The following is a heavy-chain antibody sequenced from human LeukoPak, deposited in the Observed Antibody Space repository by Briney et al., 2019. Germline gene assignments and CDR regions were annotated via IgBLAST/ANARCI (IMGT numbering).Heavy chain of an antibody. J-gene: IGHJ3*01. CDR2: IRGDGGQT. V-gene: IGHV3-7*01. Sequence: GGSLRLSCAASGFTFSWEWMVWVRQAPGTGLEWVASIRGDGGQTLYLDSVRGRFTISRDNAKSTLYLQMNSLRVEDTAVYYCARDNANAVGDSFDVWGQGTKVTVPS. D-gene: IGHD2-8*01. CDR3: ARDNANAVGDSFDV. CDR1: GFTFSWEW.